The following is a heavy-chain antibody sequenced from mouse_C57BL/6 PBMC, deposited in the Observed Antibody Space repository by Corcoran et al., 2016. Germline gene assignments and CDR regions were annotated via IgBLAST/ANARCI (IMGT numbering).Heavy chain of an antibody. Sequence: QVQLQQSGAELARPGASVKLSCKASGYTFTSYGISWVKQRTGQGLEWIGEIYPRSGNTYYNEKFKGKATLTVDKSSSTAYMELRSLTSEDSAVYYCARIPSYWYFDVWGTGTTVTVSS. CDR3: ARIPSYWYFDV. V-gene: IGHV1-81*01. J-gene: IGHJ1*03. CDR1: GYTFTSYG. CDR2: IYPRSGNT.